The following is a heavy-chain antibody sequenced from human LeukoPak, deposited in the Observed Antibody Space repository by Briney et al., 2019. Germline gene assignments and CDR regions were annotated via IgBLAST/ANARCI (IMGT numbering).Heavy chain of an antibody. CDR2: ISSSSSYI. D-gene: IGHD1-7*01. Sequence: GGSLRLSCAASGFTFSSYSMNWVRQAPGKGLEWVSSISSSSSYIYYADSVKGRFTISRDNAKNSLYLQMNSLRAEDTAVYYCVRGLNWNYVFEYWGQGTLVTVSS. V-gene: IGHV3-21*01. J-gene: IGHJ4*02. CDR3: VRGLNWNYVFEY. CDR1: GFTFSSYS.